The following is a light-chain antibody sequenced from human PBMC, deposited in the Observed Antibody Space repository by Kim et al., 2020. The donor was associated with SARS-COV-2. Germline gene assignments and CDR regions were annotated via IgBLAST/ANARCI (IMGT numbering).Light chain of an antibody. CDR1: RSLEYNDGNIY. CDR3: MQGTHWPFT. CDR2: KVC. J-gene: IGKJ3*01. V-gene: IGKV2-30*01. Sequence: PASISCSSSRSLEYNDGNIYMKWLHQRPGQSQRSLIYKVCRRDYGVADRYSGSGSGTDFTLQISRVEAEDVEVYYCMQGTHWPFTFGPGTKVNIK.